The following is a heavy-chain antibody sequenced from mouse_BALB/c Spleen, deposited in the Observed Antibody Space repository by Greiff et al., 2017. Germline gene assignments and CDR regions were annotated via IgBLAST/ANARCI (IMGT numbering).Heavy chain of an antibody. CDR1: GYTFTSYW. CDR2: IYPSDSYT. J-gene: IGHJ3*01. Sequence: QVQLKQPGAELVRPGASVKLSCKASGYTFTSYWINWVKQRPGQGLEWIGNIYPSDSYTNYNQKFKDKATLTVDKSSSTAYMQLSSPTSEDSAVYYCTRDDGYYGGFAYWGQGTLVTVSA. D-gene: IGHD2-3*01. CDR3: TRDDGYYGGFAY. V-gene: IGHV1-69*02.